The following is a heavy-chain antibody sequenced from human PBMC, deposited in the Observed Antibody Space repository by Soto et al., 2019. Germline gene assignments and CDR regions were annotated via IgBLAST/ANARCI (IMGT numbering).Heavy chain of an antibody. CDR2: ISHDGSRK. V-gene: IGHV3-30*18. Sequence: QVELVESGGSVVQPGTSLSLSCAASGFTFSSYGIHWVRQAPGKGLEWVALISHDGSRKDYAESQKGRFTISRDTSKNTVYLQMNSLRFEDTAAYFCAKDCSRGPSGLRGVDLWGQGTVVTVSS. D-gene: IGHD6-25*01. CDR3: AKDCSRGPSGLRGVDL. J-gene: IGHJ3*01. CDR1: GFTFSSYG.